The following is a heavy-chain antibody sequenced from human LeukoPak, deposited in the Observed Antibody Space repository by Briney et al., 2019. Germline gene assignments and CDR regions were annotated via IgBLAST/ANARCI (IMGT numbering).Heavy chain of an antibody. V-gene: IGHV3-48*01. D-gene: IGHD3-10*01. CDR2: ISSSSSTI. Sequence: GGSLRLSCAASGFTFSSYSMNWVRQAPGKGLGWVSYISSSSSTIYYAASVKGRFTISRDNAKNSLYLQMNSLRAEDTAVYYCARDQRLWFYDYWGQGTLVTVSS. CDR3: ARDQRLWFYDY. J-gene: IGHJ4*02. CDR1: GFTFSSYS.